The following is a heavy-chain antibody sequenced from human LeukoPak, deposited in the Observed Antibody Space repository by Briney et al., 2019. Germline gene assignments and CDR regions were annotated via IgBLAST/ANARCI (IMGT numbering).Heavy chain of an antibody. V-gene: IGHV5-51*01. J-gene: IGHJ4*02. CDR3: ARLPIGYCSSTSCYAQYYFDY. Sequence: GESLQISCKGSGYSFTSYWIGWVRQLPGKGLEWMGIIYPGDSDTRYSPSFQGQVTISADKSISTAYLQWSSLKASDTAMYYCARLPIGYCSSTSCYAQYYFDYWGQGTLVTVSS. CDR2: IYPGDSDT. CDR1: GYSFTSYW. D-gene: IGHD2-2*01.